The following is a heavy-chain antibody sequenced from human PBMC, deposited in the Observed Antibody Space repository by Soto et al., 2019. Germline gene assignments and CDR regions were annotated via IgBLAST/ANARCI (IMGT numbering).Heavy chain of an antibody. Sequence: GGSLRLSCAASGFTFSSYGMHWVRQAPGKGLEWVAVIWYDESNEYYVDSVKGRFIISRDNSENTLFLQMNNLRAEDTAVYYCARDRGSGWQGCDYWGQGIPVTVSS. D-gene: IGHD6-19*01. CDR3: ARDRGSGWQGCDY. V-gene: IGHV3-33*01. CDR2: IWYDESNE. CDR1: GFTFSSYG. J-gene: IGHJ4*02.